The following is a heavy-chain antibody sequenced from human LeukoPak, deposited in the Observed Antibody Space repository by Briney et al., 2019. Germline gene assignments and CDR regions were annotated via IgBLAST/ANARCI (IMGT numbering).Heavy chain of an antibody. D-gene: IGHD3-9*01. J-gene: IGHJ3*01. V-gene: IGHV3-9*01. CDR2: ISWDSGNQ. CDR3: VKDMGFDLLKDAFHV. CDR1: GFSLDDYA. Sequence: GGSLRLSCVGSGFSLDDYAMHWVRHVPGKGLEWVSSISWDSGNQAYTDSVKGRFTISRDNDKNSLYLQMNSLRPEDTALYYCVKDMGFDLLKDAFHVWGQGTLVTVPS.